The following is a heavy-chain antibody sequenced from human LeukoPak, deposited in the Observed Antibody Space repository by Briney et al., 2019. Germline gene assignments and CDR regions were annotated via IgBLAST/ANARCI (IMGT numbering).Heavy chain of an antibody. V-gene: IGHV3-13*04. Sequence: PGGSLRLSCAASGFAFSTYDMHWVRQATGKGLEWVSAIGVAGDTYYPGSVKGRFTISRENAKNSLYLQMNSLRAGDTAVYYCARGFVHAFDIWGQGTMVTVPS. CDR3: ARGFVHAFDI. CDR1: GFAFSTYD. J-gene: IGHJ3*02. CDR2: IGVAGDT. D-gene: IGHD6-6*01.